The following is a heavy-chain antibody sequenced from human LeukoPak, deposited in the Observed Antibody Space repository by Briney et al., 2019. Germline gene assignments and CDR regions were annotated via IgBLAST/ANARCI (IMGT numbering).Heavy chain of an antibody. J-gene: IGHJ4*02. CDR3: AKDRLLNCRGDCYIFDY. D-gene: IGHD2-21*02. CDR2: ISAGGGST. Sequence: VGTLRLSCAASGFTFSSYGMSWVRQAPGKGLGWVSAISAGGGSTYYADSVKGRFSISRDNSKNTLYLQVNGLRTEDTAVYYCAKDRLLNCRGDCYIFDYWGQGTVVTVSS. V-gene: IGHV3-23*01. CDR1: GFTFSSYG.